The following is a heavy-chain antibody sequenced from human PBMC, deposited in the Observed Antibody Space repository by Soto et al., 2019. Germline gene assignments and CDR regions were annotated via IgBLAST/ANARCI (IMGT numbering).Heavy chain of an antibody. CDR3: ARLHGYCISTGCYGHYAMDV. Sequence: SETLSLTCTVSGGSISSSSYTWGWIRQPPGKGLEWIGSIYYSGSTYYNPSLKSRVTVSVDTSKNQFSLKVSSVTAADTAVYYCARLHGYCISTGCYGHYAMDVWGQGTTVTVSS. CDR1: GGSISSSSYT. V-gene: IGHV4-39*01. CDR2: IYYSGST. J-gene: IGHJ6*02. D-gene: IGHD2-2*01.